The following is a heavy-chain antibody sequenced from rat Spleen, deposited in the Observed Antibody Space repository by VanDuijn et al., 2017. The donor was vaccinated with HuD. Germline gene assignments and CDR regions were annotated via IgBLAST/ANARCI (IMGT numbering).Heavy chain of an antibody. V-gene: IGHV5S11*01. Sequence: EVQLVESGGGLVQPGRSLKLSCVASGFTFNNYWMTWVRQAPTKGLEWVAYITSSGGTTHYRDSVKGRFTISRDNAKNTLSLEMDSLRSEETATYYCARHRAGYGVMDAWGQGASVTVSA. J-gene: IGHJ4*01. CDR2: ITSSGGTT. D-gene: IGHD4-3*01. CDR3: ARHRAGYGVMDA. CDR1: GFTFNNYW.